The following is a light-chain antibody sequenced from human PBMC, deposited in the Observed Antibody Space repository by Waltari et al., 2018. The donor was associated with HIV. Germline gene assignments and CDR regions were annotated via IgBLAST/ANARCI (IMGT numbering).Light chain of an antibody. CDR3: QRYGRSRT. V-gene: IGKV3-20*01. CDR2: SAS. CDR1: QSVSSTS. J-gene: IGKJ1*01. Sequence: EIVMTQSPAALSVSPGEKATLSCRASQSVSSTSLAWYQQNPGQSPRLLIYSASTRANGIPDRFSGSGSGTDFSLTISRLEPEDFAVYYCQRYGRSRTFGQGTKVEIK.